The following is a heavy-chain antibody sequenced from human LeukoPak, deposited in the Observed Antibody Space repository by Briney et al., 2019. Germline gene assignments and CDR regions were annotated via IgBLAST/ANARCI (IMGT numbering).Heavy chain of an antibody. D-gene: IGHD6-13*01. CDR2: IYWDDDK. CDR3: AHRLTGYNSNWYHGYFDY. CDR1: GFSLRTSGVG. Sequence: ESGPTLLKPTPTLTLTCTFSGFSLRTSGVGVGWIRQPPGKALEWLTLIYWDDDKRYNPSLKSRLTVTKDVSKSQVVLTLTNVDPVDTATYYCAHRLTGYNSNWYHGYFDYWGPGTLVTVSS. V-gene: IGHV2-5*02. J-gene: IGHJ4*02.